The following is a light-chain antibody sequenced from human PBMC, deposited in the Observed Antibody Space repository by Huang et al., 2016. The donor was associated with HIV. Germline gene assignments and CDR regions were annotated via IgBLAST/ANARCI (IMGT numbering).Light chain of an antibody. CDR3: QQYDNWPPFT. V-gene: IGKV3-15*01. J-gene: IGKJ3*01. CDR1: QSVRSN. Sequence: EIVMTQSPGTLSVSPGESANLSCRASQSVRSNFAWYQQKPGQAPRLLIYDASTRATGGPARFSGSGSGTQFTLSISSLQSEDFAVYYCQQYDNWPPFTFGPGTKVDIK. CDR2: DAS.